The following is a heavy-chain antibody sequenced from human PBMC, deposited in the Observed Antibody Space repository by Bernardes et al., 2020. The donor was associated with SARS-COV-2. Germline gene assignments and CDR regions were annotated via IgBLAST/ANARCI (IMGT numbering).Heavy chain of an antibody. CDR2: ISKEGSIK. CDR3: TRGLELELITWFDY. D-gene: IGHD1-7*01. V-gene: IGHV3-30-3*01. J-gene: IGHJ4*02. CDR1: GFTFSSSA. Sequence: GGSLRLSCTASGFTFSSSAMHWVGKAQGKGPEGVAVISKEGSIKYYTDSVKGRFTISRDNSKNTLYLLMNSLRTDDTAVYYCTRGLELELITWFDYWGQGTLVTVSS.